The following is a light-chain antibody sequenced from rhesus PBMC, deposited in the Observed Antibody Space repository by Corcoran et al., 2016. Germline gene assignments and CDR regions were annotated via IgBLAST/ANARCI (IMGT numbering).Light chain of an antibody. CDR1: QNIYSN. J-gene: IGKJ4*01. CDR3: QHYYDNPLT. CDR2: AAS. V-gene: IGKV1S12*01. Sequence: DIQMTQSPSALSASVGDRVTISCRARQNIYSNLAWYQQKPGKAPKLLLYAASSLQPGIPSRFSGTGSGTVYTLTISSLQPEYSAAYYCQHYYDNPLTFGGGTKVELK.